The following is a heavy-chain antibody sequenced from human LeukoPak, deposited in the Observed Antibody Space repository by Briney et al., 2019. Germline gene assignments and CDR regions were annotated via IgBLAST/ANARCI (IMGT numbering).Heavy chain of an antibody. D-gene: IGHD1-1*01. CDR1: GGFFSGYY. CDR2: INHSGST. J-gene: IGHJ3*02. V-gene: IGHV4-34*01. Sequence: SETLTLTCAVYGGFFSGYYWSWIRQPPGKGLEWIGEINHSGSTNYNPSLKSRVTISVDTSKNQSSLKLSSVTAADTAVYYCAMERRGAFAIGGEGTMVTASS. CDR3: AMERRGAFAI.